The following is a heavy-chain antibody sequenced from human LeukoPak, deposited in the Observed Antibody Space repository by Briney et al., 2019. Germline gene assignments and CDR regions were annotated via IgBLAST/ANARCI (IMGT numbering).Heavy chain of an antibody. CDR3: QRGYDY. Sequence: QPGGSLRLSCAASGFSLAGYAMHWVRHVPGKGLEWVSGISWNSDHIGYADSVKGRFIISRDNTKNSLYLQMNSLRAEDTALYYCQRGYDYWGQGTLVTVSS. V-gene: IGHV3-9*01. D-gene: IGHD3-22*01. J-gene: IGHJ4*02. CDR2: ISWNSDHI. CDR1: GFSLAGYA.